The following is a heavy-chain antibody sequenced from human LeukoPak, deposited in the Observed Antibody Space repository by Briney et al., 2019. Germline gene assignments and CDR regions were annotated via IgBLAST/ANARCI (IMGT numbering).Heavy chain of an antibody. J-gene: IGHJ4*02. Sequence: GGSLRLSCAASGLTFKSAWMSWIRQAPGKGLEWAGRIKIEADGATTDYGAAVRGRFTISRDDSKNMTYLQMNSLKTEDTAVYYCTPQGLLWGQGTLVTVSS. CDR1: GLTFKSAW. V-gene: IGHV3-15*01. CDR2: IKIEADGATT. CDR3: TPQGLL.